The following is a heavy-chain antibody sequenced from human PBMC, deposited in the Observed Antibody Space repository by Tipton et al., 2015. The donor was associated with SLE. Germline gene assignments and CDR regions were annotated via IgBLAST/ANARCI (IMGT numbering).Heavy chain of an antibody. J-gene: IGHJ3*02. CDR2: INPSGGST. Sequence: QLVQSGAEVKKPGASVKVSCKASGYTFTSYYMHWVRQAPGQGLEWMGIINPSGGSTSYAQKFQGRVTMTSDTSTSTVYKELSSRRSEHTAVYYCACLHLSGDSYDSSGTPSAFDTWGQGTMVPVSS. V-gene: IGHV1-46*01. CDR1: GYTFTSYY. D-gene: IGHD3-22*01. CDR3: ACLHLSGDSYDSSGTPSAFDT.